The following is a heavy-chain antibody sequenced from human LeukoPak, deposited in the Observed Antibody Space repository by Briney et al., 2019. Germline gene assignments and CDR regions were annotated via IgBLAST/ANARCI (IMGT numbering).Heavy chain of an antibody. D-gene: IGHD6-25*01. J-gene: IGHJ4*02. CDR2: IYYSGST. Sequence: SETLSLTCTVSGGSISSSSYYWGWIHQPPGKGLEWIGYIYYSGSTNYNPSLKSRVTISVDTSKNQFSLKLSSVTAADTAVYYCARSSGWHLLLLDYWGQGTLVTVSS. CDR1: GGSISSSSYY. V-gene: IGHV4-61*05. CDR3: ARSSGWHLLLLDY.